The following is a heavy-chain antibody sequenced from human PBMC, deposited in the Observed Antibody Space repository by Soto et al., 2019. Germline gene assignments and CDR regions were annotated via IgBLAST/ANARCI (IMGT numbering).Heavy chain of an antibody. J-gene: IGHJ6*02. CDR1: GYTFTGYY. V-gene: IGHV1-2*02. CDR3: ARTKITFGGAFYGMDV. D-gene: IGHD3-16*01. CDR2: INPNSGGT. Sequence: GASVKVSCKASGYTFTGYYMHWVRQAPGQGLEWMGWINPNSGGTNYAQKFQGRVTMTRDTSISTAYMELSRLRSDDTAVYYCARTKITFGGAFYGMDVWGQGTTVTVSS.